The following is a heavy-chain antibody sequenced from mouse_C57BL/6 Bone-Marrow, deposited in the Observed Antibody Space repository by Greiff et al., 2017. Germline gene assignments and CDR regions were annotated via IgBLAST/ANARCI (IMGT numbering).Heavy chain of an antibody. J-gene: IGHJ1*03. CDR2: IDPSDSYT. D-gene: IGHD2-4*01. CDR3: ASSYYDYDEYFDV. Sequence: QVQLQQPGAELVMPGASVKLSCKASGYTFTSYWMHWVKQRPGQGLEWIGEIDPSDSYTNYNQKFKGKSTLTVDKSSSTAYMQLSSLTSEDSAVYYCASSYYDYDEYFDVWGTVTTVTVAS. CDR1: GYTFTSYW. V-gene: IGHV1-69*01.